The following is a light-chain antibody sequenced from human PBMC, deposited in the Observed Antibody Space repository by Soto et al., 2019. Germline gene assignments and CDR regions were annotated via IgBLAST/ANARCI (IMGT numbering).Light chain of an antibody. V-gene: IGKV1-5*03. Sequence: DIQMTQSPSTLSASVGDIVTITCRASQSINNWLAWYQLKPGKAPKVLIYKASNLESGVPSRFSGSGSGTEFTLTISSLQPDDFATYYCQQYNSYSQTFGQGTKVEIK. CDR2: KAS. CDR3: QQYNSYSQT. J-gene: IGKJ1*01. CDR1: QSINNW.